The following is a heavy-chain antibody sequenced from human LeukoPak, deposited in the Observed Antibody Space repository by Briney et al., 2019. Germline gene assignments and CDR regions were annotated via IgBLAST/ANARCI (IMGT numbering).Heavy chain of an antibody. CDR3: ARRVYCNNTSCPPPHLDY. CDR2: IYPGDSDT. V-gene: IGHV5-51*01. D-gene: IGHD2-2*01. CDR1: GYSFTNYW. Sequence: GESLKISCKGSGYSFTNYWIGWVRQMPGKGLEWMGIIYPGDSDTRYSPSFQGHVIISADKSITTAYLQWSSLKASDTAMYYCARRVYCNNTSCPPPHLDYWGQGTLVTVSS. J-gene: IGHJ4*02.